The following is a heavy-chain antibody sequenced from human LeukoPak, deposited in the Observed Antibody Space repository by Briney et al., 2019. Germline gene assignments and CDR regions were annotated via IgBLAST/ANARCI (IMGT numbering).Heavy chain of an antibody. CDR1: GGSISSGGYY. Sequence: SETLYLTCTVSGGSISSGGYYWSWIRQHPGKGLEWIGYIYYSGSTYYNPSLKSRVTISVDTSKNQFSLKLSSVTAADTAVYYCARDGCSGGSCYIDYWGQGTLVTVSS. V-gene: IGHV4-31*03. CDR3: ARDGCSGGSCYIDY. D-gene: IGHD2-15*01. CDR2: IYYSGST. J-gene: IGHJ4*02.